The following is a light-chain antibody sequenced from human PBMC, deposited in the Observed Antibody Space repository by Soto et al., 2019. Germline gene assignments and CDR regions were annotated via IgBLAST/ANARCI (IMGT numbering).Light chain of an antibody. J-gene: IGLJ1*01. CDR2: DVS. Sequence: QSALAQPRSVSGSPGQSVTISCTGTSSDVGGYNYVSWYQHHPGKAPKLMIYDVSKRPSGVPDRFSGSKSGNTASLSISGLQAEDEAEYYCCSNAGTYIYVFGTGTKVT. V-gene: IGLV2-11*01. CDR3: CSNAGTYIYV. CDR1: SSDVGGYNY.